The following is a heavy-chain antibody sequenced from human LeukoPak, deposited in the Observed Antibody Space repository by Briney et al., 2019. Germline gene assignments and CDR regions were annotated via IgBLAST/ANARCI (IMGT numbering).Heavy chain of an antibody. V-gene: IGHV5-10-1*01. Sequence: GESLKISCKGSGYSFTSYWIGWVRQMPGKGLEWMGRIDPSDSYTNYSPSFQGHVTISADKSISTAYLQWSSLKASDTAMYYCANYYYGSGSYYGDAFDIWGQGTMVTVSS. J-gene: IGHJ3*02. D-gene: IGHD3-10*01. CDR1: GYSFTSYW. CDR2: IDPSDSYT. CDR3: ANYYYGSGSYYGDAFDI.